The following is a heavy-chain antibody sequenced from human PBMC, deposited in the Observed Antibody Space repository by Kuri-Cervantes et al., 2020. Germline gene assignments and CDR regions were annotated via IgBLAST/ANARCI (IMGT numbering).Heavy chain of an antibody. CDR1: GGSFSGYY. V-gene: IGHV4-34*01. D-gene: IGHD1-26*01. CDR2: IYHSGST. CDR3: ARDMRELGIY. Sequence: SQTLSLTCAVYGGSFSGYYWSWIRQPPGKGLEWIGEIYHSGSTNYNPSLKSRVTISVDKSKNQFSLKLSSVTAADTAVYYCARDMRELGIYWGQGTLVTVSS. J-gene: IGHJ4*02.